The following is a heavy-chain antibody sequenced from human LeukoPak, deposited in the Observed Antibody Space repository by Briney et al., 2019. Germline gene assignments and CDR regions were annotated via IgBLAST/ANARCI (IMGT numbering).Heavy chain of an antibody. CDR2: ISYDGINK. J-gene: IGHJ6*02. V-gene: IGHV3-30*18. Sequence: GRSLRLSCAASGFTFSSYGIHWVRQAPGKGVEWVAVISYDGINKYYAESVKGRFTISRDNSKNTLYLQMNSLRAEDTAVYYCAKDGQKYYYYGMDLWVQGTTVTVSS. CDR1: GFTFSSYG. CDR3: AKDGQKYYYYGMDL.